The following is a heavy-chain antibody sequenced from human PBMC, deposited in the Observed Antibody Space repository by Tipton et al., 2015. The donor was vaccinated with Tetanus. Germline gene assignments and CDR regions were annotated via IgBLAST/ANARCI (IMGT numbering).Heavy chain of an antibody. CDR1: GASLRGGDYH. V-gene: IGHV4-61*08. Sequence: TLSLTCTVSGASLRGGDYHWSWIRQPPGKGLEWLAYISGRGTSNSNYYLKSRITVTHDTSRNQFSLKLTAVTAADTAVYYCARGWSECSSWSCSPFDSWGQGTLVTVSS. D-gene: IGHD2-2*01. J-gene: IGHJ4*02. CDR3: ARGWSECSSWSCSPFDS. CDR2: ISGRGTS.